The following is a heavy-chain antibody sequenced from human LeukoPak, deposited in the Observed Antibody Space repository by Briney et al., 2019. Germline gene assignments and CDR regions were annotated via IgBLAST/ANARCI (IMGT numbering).Heavy chain of an antibody. V-gene: IGHV1-46*01. D-gene: IGHD2-15*01. CDR3: ARGDRSIVVVVAANLDN. Sequence: GASVKVSCKASGYTFTRYYIHWVRQAPGQGLEYMGIINPSDGSTSYAQKFRGRVTMTRDTSTSTVYMELSSLRSEDTAVYYCARGDRSIVVVVAANLDNWGQGTLVTVSS. CDR2: INPSDGST. CDR1: GYTFTRYY. J-gene: IGHJ4*02.